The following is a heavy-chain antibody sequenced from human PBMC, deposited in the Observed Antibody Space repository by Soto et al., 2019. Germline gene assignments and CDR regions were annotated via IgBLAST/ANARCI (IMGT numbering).Heavy chain of an antibody. J-gene: IGHJ4*02. CDR3: ARGEPRRYFDS. Sequence: QVQLQESGPGLVKPSETLSLSCTVSGASVGSGRYYWSWIRQPPGKGLEWIASVFNSGNTYFNPSIKSRVTLSVGTSKKQFSLKLRSITAADTGLYYCARGEPRRYFDSWGQGTMVTVSS. CDR2: VFNSGNT. CDR1: GASVGSGRYY. D-gene: IGHD1-26*01. V-gene: IGHV4-61*01.